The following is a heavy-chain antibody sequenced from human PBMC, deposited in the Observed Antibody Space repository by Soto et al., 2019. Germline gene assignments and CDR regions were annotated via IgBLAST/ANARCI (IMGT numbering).Heavy chain of an antibody. CDR2: IWYDGSNK. CDR3: ARSSTDFWSGYYIGRYYYYYGMDV. D-gene: IGHD3-3*01. CDR1: GFTFSSYG. V-gene: IGHV3-33*01. Sequence: LRLSCAASGFTFSSYGMHWVRQAPGKGLEWVAVIWYDGSNKYYADSVKGRFTISRDNSKNTLYLQMNSLRAEDTAVYYCARSSTDFWSGYYIGRYYYYYGMDVWGQGTTVTVSS. J-gene: IGHJ6*02.